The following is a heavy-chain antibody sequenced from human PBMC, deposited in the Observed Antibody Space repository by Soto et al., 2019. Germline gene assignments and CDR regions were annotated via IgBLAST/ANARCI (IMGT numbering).Heavy chain of an antibody. CDR1: VFTFSSYE. V-gene: IGHV3-48*03. CDR2: ISSTGSTL. J-gene: IGHJ6*02. CDR3: ARPEQQRMDV. D-gene: IGHD6-13*01. Sequence: EVQLVESGGGLVQPGGSLRLSCEASVFTFSSYEMNWVRQAPGKGLEWLSYISSTGSTLHYADSVKGRFTISRDNAKISLFLQMNSLRAEDTAVYYCARPEQQRMDVWGQGTTLTVAS.